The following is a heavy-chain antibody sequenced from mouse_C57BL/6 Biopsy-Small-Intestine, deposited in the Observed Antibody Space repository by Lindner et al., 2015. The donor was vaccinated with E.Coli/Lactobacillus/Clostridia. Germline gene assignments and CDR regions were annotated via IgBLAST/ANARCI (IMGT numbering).Heavy chain of an antibody. CDR2: MDPSTGNT. V-gene: IGHV1-66*01. CDR1: GYTFTSYD. D-gene: IGHD1-1*01. CDR3: ARGSDTVTHAAY. Sequence: SVKVSCKASGYTFTSYDVDWVRQAPGQGLEWMGWMDPSTGNTGHAERFQGRLTMTRDTSTGTAYMELSSLSSEDTAVYYCARGSDTVTHAAYWGHGTPVTVSS. J-gene: IGHJ4*01.